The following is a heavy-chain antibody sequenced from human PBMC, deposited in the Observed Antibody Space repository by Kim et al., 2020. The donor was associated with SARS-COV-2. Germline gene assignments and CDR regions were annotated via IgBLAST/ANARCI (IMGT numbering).Heavy chain of an antibody. J-gene: IGHJ4*02. V-gene: IGHV3-74*01. CDR3: ARRQFTSGWYYFDY. Sequence: GGSLRLSCAASGFTFSSHWMHWVRQAPGKGLVWVSRINSDGTTTSYGDSVKGRSTISRDNAKNTLYLQMNSLRAEDTAVYYCARRQFTSGWYYFDYWGQGTLVTVSS. D-gene: IGHD6-19*01. CDR1: GFTFSSHW. CDR2: INSDGTTT.